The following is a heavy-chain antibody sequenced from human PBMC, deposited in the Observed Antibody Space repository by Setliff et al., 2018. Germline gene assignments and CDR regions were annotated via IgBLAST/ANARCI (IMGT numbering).Heavy chain of an antibody. CDR2: MSPVYGIA. D-gene: IGHD5-12*01. CDR3: VRGPGPSVVVAIPFDH. CDR1: GYTLSKYY. J-gene: IGHJ4*02. V-gene: IGHV1-18*04. Sequence: ASVKVSCKASGYTLSKYYMHWVRQAPGQGLEWMGWMSPVYGIANYARKFQGRVTLTADTSTTTAYLELAGLRDDDTAVYYCVRGPGPSVVVAIPFDHWGQGSLVTVSS.